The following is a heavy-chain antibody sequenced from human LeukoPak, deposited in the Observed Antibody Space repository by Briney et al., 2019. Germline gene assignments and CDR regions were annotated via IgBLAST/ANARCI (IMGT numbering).Heavy chain of an antibody. CDR1: GGTFSSYA. Sequence: ASVKVSCKASGGTFSSYAISWVRQAPGQGLEWMGGIIPIFGTANYAQKFQGRVTITADESTSTAYMELSSLRSEDTAVYYCARVRGVGATLTEDYYYYMDVWGKGTTVTVSS. V-gene: IGHV1-69*13. CDR2: IIPIFGTA. D-gene: IGHD1-26*01. J-gene: IGHJ6*03. CDR3: ARVRGVGATLTEDYYYYMDV.